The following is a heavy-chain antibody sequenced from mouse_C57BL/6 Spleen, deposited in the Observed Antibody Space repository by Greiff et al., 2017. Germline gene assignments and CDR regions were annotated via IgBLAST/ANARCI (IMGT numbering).Heavy chain of an antibody. D-gene: IGHD2-4*01. CDR2: INYDGSST. V-gene: IGHV5-16*01. CDR1: GFTFSDYY. J-gene: IGHJ2*01. Sequence: EVQVVESEGGLVQPGSSMKLSCTASGFTFSDYYMAWVRQVPEKGLEWVANINYDGSSTYYLDSLKSRFIISRDNAKNILDLQMSSLKSEDTATYYCARAYYDWFDYWGQGTTLTVSS. CDR3: ARAYYDWFDY.